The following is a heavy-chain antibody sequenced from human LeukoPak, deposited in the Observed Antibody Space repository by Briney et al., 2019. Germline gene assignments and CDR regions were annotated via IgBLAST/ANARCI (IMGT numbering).Heavy chain of an antibody. CDR2: IYSGGST. D-gene: IGHD6-19*01. Sequence: GGSLRLSCAASGFTVSSNYMTWVRQAPGKGLEWVSVIYSGGSTYYADSVKGRLSISRDNSKNTLYLQMNSLRAEDTAVYYCARGFKYSTGWFYFDYWGQGTLVTVSS. CDR1: GFTVSSNY. CDR3: ARGFKYSTGWFYFDY. V-gene: IGHV3-66*01. J-gene: IGHJ4*02.